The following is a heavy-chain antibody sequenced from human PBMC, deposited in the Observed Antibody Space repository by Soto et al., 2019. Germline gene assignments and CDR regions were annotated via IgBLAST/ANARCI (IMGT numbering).Heavy chain of an antibody. CDR3: NRVTSSGWYVRAFDI. Sequence: PGGSLRLSCTASGFTFGDYAMSWVRQAPGKGLEWVGFIRSKAYGGTTEYAASVKGRFTISRDDSKSIAYLQMNSLKTEDTAVYYCNRVTSSGWYVRAFDIWGQGTMVTVSS. CDR2: IRSKAYGGTT. D-gene: IGHD6-19*01. V-gene: IGHV3-49*04. CDR1: GFTFGDYA. J-gene: IGHJ3*02.